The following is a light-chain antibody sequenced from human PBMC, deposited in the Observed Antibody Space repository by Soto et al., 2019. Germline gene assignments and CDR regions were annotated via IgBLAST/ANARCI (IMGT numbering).Light chain of an antibody. CDR2: KAY. CDR3: QLYYSYPYT. V-gene: IGKV1-5*03. J-gene: IGKJ2*01. CDR1: QSISSW. Sequence: DIQMTQSPSTLSASVGDRVTITCRASQSISSWLAWYQQKPGKAPKILIYKAYSLESGVTPRFSGSGSGTEFTVTSSSLQPDDFATSYCQLYYSYPYTFGQGPKLEIK.